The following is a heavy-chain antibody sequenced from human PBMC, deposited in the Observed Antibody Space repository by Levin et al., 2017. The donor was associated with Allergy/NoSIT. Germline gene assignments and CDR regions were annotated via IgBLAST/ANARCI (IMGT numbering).Heavy chain of an antibody. D-gene: IGHD2-2*01. Sequence: GGSLRLSCKASGYTFTGYYMHWVRQAPGQGLEWMGWINPNSGGTNYAQKFQGRVTMTRDTSISTAYMELSRLRSDDTAVYYCARDFQLPTGGAFDIWGQGTMVTVSS. J-gene: IGHJ3*02. CDR2: INPNSGGT. CDR1: GYTFTGYY. CDR3: ARDFQLPTGGAFDI. V-gene: IGHV1-2*02.